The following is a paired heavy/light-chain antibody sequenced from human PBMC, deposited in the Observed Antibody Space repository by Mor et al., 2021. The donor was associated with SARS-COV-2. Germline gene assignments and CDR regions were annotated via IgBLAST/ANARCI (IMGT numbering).Light chain of an antibody. CDR3: QQYNNWPMYT. V-gene: IGKV3-15*01. CDR1: QSVSNN. J-gene: IGKJ2*01. CDR2: GAS. Sequence: EVLMTQSPATLSVSPGERATLSCRASQSVSNNLAWYRQKPGQAPRLLIYGASTRATGIPARFSGSGSGTDFTLTISSLQSEDFAVYFCQQYNNWPMYTFGQGTKLEIK.
Heavy chain of an antibody. J-gene: IGHJ4*02. CDR3: ARAAAHYGSGSYYNELILPDY. CDR1: GGTFSSYA. Sequence: QVQLVQSGAEVKKPGSSVKVSCKASGGTFSSYAISWVRQAPGQGLEWMGGIIPIFGTANYAQKFQGRVTITADESTSTAYMELSSLRSEDTAVYYCARAAAHYGSGSYYNELILPDYWGQGTLVTVSS. D-gene: IGHD3-10*01. CDR2: IIPIFGTA. V-gene: IGHV1-69*01.